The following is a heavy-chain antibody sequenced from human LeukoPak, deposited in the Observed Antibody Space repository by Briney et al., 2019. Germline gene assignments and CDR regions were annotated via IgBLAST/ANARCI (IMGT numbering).Heavy chain of an antibody. J-gene: IGHJ3*02. V-gene: IGHV4-31*03. Sequence: SETLSLTCNVSGVSVSDGRYYWTWIRQHPGKGLEWIGYKYYSGSAKYNPSLKSRLTISIDTSKNQFSLQLSSVTAADTATYYCATPYCSGFSCLDVFNMWGQGTRSPSLQ. D-gene: IGHD2-15*01. CDR3: ATPYCSGFSCLDVFNM. CDR2: KYYSGSA. CDR1: GVSVSDGRYY.